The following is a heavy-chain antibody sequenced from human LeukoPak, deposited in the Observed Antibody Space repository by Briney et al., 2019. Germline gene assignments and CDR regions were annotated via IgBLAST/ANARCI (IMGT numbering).Heavy chain of an antibody. Sequence: PSETPSLTCTVSGGSIDSYYWSWIRQPPGKGLEWIGYIYYTGSTKYHPSLKSRVTISLDTSKNQFSLKLTSVTAADTAVYYCARVYQSAEYYFDYWGQGNLVSVSS. CDR2: IYYTGST. CDR3: ARVYQSAEYYFDY. J-gene: IGHJ4*02. D-gene: IGHD2-2*01. CDR1: GGSIDSYY. V-gene: IGHV4-59*01.